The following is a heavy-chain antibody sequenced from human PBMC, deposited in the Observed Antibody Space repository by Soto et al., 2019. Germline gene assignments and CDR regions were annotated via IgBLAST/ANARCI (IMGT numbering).Heavy chain of an antibody. CDR2: ISAYNGNT. Sequence: QVQLVQSGAEVKKPGASVKVSCKASGYTFTSYGISWVRQAPGQGLEWMGWISAYNGNTNYAQKLQGRVTMTTDTSTSTAYMELRSLRSDDTAVYYCARDRNDFWSGYPNTWFDPWGQGTLVTVSS. CDR1: GYTFTSYG. V-gene: IGHV1-18*04. J-gene: IGHJ5*02. D-gene: IGHD3-3*01. CDR3: ARDRNDFWSGYPNTWFDP.